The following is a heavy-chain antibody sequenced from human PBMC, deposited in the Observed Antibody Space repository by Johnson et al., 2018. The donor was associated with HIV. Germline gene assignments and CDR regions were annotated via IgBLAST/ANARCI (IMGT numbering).Heavy chain of an antibody. CDR3: AREAGTAFHI. J-gene: IGHJ3*02. CDR1: GFTFSTNA. Sequence: VQLVESGGGLVQPGGSLRLSCAASGFTFSTNAMSWVRQATGKGLEWVSVITGDGGRTHYAASVRGRFIISRENSKNTVYLQMNTLRADDTAVYYCAREAGTAFHIWGQGTMVTVSS. V-gene: IGHV3-23*04. CDR2: ITGDGGRT.